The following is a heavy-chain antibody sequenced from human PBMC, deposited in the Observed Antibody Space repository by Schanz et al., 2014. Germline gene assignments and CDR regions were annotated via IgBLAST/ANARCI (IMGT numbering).Heavy chain of an antibody. CDR1: GFTFSSYG. D-gene: IGHD1-26*01. J-gene: IGHJ6*02. V-gene: IGHV3-NL1*01. CDR3: VKDLQRELLRDDHYYGMDV. CDR2: ISGLGEAT. Sequence: QVPLVESGGYVVQPGRSLRLSCAASGFTFSSYGMHWVRQAPGKGLEWVSTISGLGEATFYSDSVKGRFTVSRDNSKNIVYLQMNRLRAEDTAVYYCVKDLQRELLRDDHYYGMDVWGQGTTVTVSS.